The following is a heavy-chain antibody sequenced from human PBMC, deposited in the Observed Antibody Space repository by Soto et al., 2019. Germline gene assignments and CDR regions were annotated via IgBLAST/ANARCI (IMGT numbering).Heavy chain of an antibody. D-gene: IGHD3-22*01. Sequence: SETLSLTCSVSGYSISSGYYWGWIRQPPGKGLEWVGSGYHRGTSYYNPSLQSRVTISVDTSKNEFSLRLTSVTAADTAVYYCARGNGYYETSGDFNSWGQGALVTVSS. CDR3: ARGNGYYETSGDFNS. J-gene: IGHJ4*02. V-gene: IGHV4-38-2*02. CDR1: GYSISSGYY. CDR2: GYHRGTS.